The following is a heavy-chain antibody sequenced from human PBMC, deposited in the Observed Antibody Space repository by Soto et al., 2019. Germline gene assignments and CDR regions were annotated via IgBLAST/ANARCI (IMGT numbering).Heavy chain of an antibody. Sequence: GASVKVSCKTSGDTFTNFGLSWVRQAPGQGLEWMGWIATCNTNRNYAQKFQGRLTLTTDTSTSTAYMELKSLGYDGTAVYYCARVLRAVVNWFDPWGQGTLVTVSS. J-gene: IGHJ5*02. CDR3: ARVLRAVVNWFDP. D-gene: IGHD3-10*01. CDR1: GDTFTNFG. CDR2: IATCNTNR. V-gene: IGHV1-18*01.